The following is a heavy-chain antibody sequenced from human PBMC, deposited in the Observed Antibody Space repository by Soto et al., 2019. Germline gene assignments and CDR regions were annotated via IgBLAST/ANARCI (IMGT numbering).Heavy chain of an antibody. CDR2: MNPGSGDT. Sequence: GASVKFSCKASGYSFTNNDVSWVRQATGQGLECMVWMNPGSGDTGYAQKFQGRVTMTRXXXXAXXXMXVXXLRXDXAAIYDCARMETFGSLNWVDPWGQGTLETVSS. J-gene: IGHJ5*02. V-gene: IGHV1-8*01. D-gene: IGHD3-16*01. CDR3: ARMETFGSLNWVDP. CDR1: GYSFTNND.